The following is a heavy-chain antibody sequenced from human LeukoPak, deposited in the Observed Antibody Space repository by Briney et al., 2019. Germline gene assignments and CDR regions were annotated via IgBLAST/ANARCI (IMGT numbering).Heavy chain of an antibody. V-gene: IGHV1-69*06. CDR2: IIPIFGTA. CDR1: GGTFSSYA. CDR3: ARAVDSYGPWGVDY. J-gene: IGHJ4*02. D-gene: IGHD5-18*01. Sequence: ASVKVSCKASGGTFSSYAISWVRHAPGQGLEWMGGIIPIFGTANYAQTFQGRVTITADKSTRTAYMELSSLRSEDTAVYYCARAVDSYGPWGVDYWGQGTLVHVSS.